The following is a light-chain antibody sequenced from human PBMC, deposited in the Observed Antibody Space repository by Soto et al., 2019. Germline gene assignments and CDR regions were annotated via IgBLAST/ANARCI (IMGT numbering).Light chain of an antibody. V-gene: IGKV1-5*03. CDR2: KAS. J-gene: IGKJ1*01. CDR3: QQYNGYGR. CDR1: QNINSW. Sequence: DIQMTQSPSTLSASVGDRVTITCRASQNINSWLAWYQQKPGKVPKLLIHKASSLQSGVPSRFSGSGSGTEFTLTISSLDPDDFAIYYCQQYNGYGRFGQGTKVEIK.